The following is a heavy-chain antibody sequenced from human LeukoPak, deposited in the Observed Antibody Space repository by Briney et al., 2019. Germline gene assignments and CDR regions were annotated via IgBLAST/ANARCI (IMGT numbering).Heavy chain of an antibody. CDR2: IYYSGST. CDR1: GGSISSYY. Sequence: SETLSLTCTVSGGSISSYYWSWIRQPPGKGLEWIGYIYYSGSTNYNPSLKSRVTISVDTSKNQFSLKLSSVTAADTAVYYCARHIPYYDILTGYYMTAFDIWGQGTMVTVSS. J-gene: IGHJ3*02. CDR3: ARHIPYYDILTGYYMTAFDI. D-gene: IGHD3-9*01. V-gene: IGHV4-59*08.